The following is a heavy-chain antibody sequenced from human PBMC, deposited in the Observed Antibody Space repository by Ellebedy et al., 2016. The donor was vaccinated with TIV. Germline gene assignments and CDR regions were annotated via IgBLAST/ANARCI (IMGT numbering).Heavy chain of an antibody. J-gene: IGHJ6*02. Sequence: GGSLRLXCAASGFTFSNYGMHWVRQAPGKGLEWVAVLWYDGSNKYYADSVKGRFTISRDNSKNTLYLQVNSLRAEDTAVYYCARGLPNGPYYYFKMDVWGQGTTVTVSS. V-gene: IGHV3-33*01. CDR1: GFTFSNYG. D-gene: IGHD2-8*01. CDR3: ARGLPNGPYYYFKMDV. CDR2: LWYDGSNK.